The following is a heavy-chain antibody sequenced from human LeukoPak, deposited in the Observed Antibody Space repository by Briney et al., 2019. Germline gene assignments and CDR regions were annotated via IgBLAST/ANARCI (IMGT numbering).Heavy chain of an antibody. CDR3: AITPAAIGGYNWFDP. Sequence: ASVKVSCKASGGTFSSYAISWVRQAPGQGLEWMGGIIPIFGTANYAQKFQGRVTITTDESTSTAYMELSSLRSEDTAVYHCAITPAAIGGYNWFDPWGQGTLVTVSS. CDR1: GGTFSSYA. CDR2: IIPIFGTA. D-gene: IGHD2-2*02. V-gene: IGHV1-69*05. J-gene: IGHJ5*02.